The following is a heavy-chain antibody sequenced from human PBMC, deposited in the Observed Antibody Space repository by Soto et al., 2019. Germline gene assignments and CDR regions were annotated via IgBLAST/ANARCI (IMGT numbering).Heavy chain of an antibody. J-gene: IGHJ4*02. V-gene: IGHV3-43*01. D-gene: IGHD2-2*01. CDR3: VKERDDASWTAFDH. Sequence: EVRLVESGGVVVQPGGSLRLSCAASGFMFDDFSMHWVRQAPGKGLEWVALIGRDGINTYYADSVRGRFIVSRDNSKNSLYLQMNSLRSEDSAFYYCVKERDDASWTAFDHWGQGTLVTVSS. CDR2: IGRDGINT. CDR1: GFMFDDFS.